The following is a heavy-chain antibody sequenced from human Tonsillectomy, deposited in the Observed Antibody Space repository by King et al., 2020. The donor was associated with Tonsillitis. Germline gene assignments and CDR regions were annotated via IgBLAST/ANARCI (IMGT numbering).Heavy chain of an antibody. Sequence: VQLQESGPGLVKPSQTLSLTCTVSGGSISSGSYYWRWIRQPAGQGLEWIGRIYTSGSTNYNPSLKSRVTMSIATSKNQFSLNLTSVTAADTAVYYCAREPLAARFDYWGQGALVTVSS. J-gene: IGHJ4*02. CDR2: IYTSGST. CDR3: AREPLAARFDY. CDR1: GGSISSGSYY. D-gene: IGHD6-6*01. V-gene: IGHV4-61*02.